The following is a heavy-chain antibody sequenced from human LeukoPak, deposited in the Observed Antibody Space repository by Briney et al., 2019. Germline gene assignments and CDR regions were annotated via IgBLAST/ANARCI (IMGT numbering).Heavy chain of an antibody. J-gene: IGHJ4*02. V-gene: IGHV3-23*01. Sequence: GGSLRLSCAASGFTFSSYAMSWVRQAPGKGLEWVSAISGSGATTYYADSVRGQFTISRNNSKNMLYLQMNSLRAEDTAVYYCAKTGSAPRDYWGQGTLATVSS. CDR1: GFTFSSYA. D-gene: IGHD3-10*01. CDR3: AKTGSAPRDY. CDR2: ISGSGATT.